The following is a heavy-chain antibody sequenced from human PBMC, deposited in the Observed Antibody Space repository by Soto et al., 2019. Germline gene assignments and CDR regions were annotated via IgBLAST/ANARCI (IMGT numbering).Heavy chain of an antibody. CDR1: GYTFTSYG. Sequence: QVQLVQSGAEVKKPGVSVKVSCKASGYTFTSYGISWVRQAPGQGLEWMGWISAYNGNTNYAQKLQGRVTMTTDTSTSTAYMELRSLRSDDTAVYYCARVGDGYCSGGSCYPHFDYWGQGTLVTVSS. CDR2: ISAYNGNT. V-gene: IGHV1-18*01. D-gene: IGHD2-15*01. CDR3: ARVGDGYCSGGSCYPHFDY. J-gene: IGHJ4*02.